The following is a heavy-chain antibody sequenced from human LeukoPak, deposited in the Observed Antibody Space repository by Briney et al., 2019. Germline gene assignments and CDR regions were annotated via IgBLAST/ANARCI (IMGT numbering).Heavy chain of an antibody. V-gene: IGHV4-39*01. D-gene: IGHD6-19*01. Sequence: PSETLSLTCTVSGGSISSSSYYWGWIRQPPGKGLERIGSIYYSGSTYYNPSLKSRVTISVDTSKNQFSLKLSSVTAADTAVYYCARHGGVAGFDPWGQGTLVTVSS. CDR1: GGSISSSSYY. CDR2: IYYSGST. J-gene: IGHJ5*02. CDR3: ARHGGVAGFDP.